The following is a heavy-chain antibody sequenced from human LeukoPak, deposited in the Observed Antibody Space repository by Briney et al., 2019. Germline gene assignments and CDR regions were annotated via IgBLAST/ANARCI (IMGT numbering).Heavy chain of an antibody. CDR3: ARGYPTGTWLRDTFRPKYNWFDP. CDR2: INHSGST. J-gene: IGHJ5*02. V-gene: IGHV4-34*01. Sequence: SETLSLTCAVYGGSFSGYYWSWIRQPPGKGLEWIGEINHSGSTNHNPSLKSRVTISVDTSKNQFSLKLSSVTTADTAVYYCARGYPTGTWLRDTFRPKYNWFDPWGQGTLVTVSS. CDR1: GGSFSGYY. D-gene: IGHD1-1*01.